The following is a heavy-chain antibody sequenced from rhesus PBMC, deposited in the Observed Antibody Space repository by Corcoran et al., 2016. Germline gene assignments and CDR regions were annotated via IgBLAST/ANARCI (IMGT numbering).Heavy chain of an antibody. J-gene: IGHJ4*01. V-gene: IGHV4-65*01. Sequence: QVQLQESGPGLVKPSETLSLTCAVSGGSVSSSNWWSWIRQPPGKGLEWIGYISGSSGSTYYNPSLKSRVTSSTDTSKNQFSLKLSSVTAADTAVYYCARAPVLYFDYWGQGVLVTVSS. CDR2: ISGSSGST. CDR1: GGSVSSSNW. D-gene: IGHD2-21*01. CDR3: ARAPVLYFDY.